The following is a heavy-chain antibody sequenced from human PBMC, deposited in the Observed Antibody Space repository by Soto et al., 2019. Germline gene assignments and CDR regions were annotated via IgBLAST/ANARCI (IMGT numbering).Heavy chain of an antibody. D-gene: IGHD6-13*01. Sequence: QLQLQESGPGLVKPSETLSLTCTVSGGSISSSSYYWGWIRQPPGKGLEWIGSIYYSGSTYYNPSLKSQVTISVDTSKNQFSLKLSSVTAADTAVYYCARLAVGSSLDYWGQGTLVTVSS. CDR2: IYYSGST. V-gene: IGHV4-39*01. J-gene: IGHJ4*02. CDR3: ARLAVGSSLDY. CDR1: GGSISSSSYY.